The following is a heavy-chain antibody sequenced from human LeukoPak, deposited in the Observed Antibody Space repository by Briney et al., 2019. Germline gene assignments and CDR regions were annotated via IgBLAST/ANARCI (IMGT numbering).Heavy chain of an antibody. CDR2: ISAYNGHT. J-gene: IGHJ4*02. CDR1: GYSFTNNG. V-gene: IGHV1-18*01. Sequence: GASVKVSCKASGYSFTNNGITWVRQAPGQGLEWMGWISAYNGHTNYAQNFQGRVTMSTDTSTSTAYMELRSLRYDDTAVYYCARDHPFGVVFSLDYWGQGTLVTVSS. CDR3: ARDHPFGVVFSLDY. D-gene: IGHD3-3*01.